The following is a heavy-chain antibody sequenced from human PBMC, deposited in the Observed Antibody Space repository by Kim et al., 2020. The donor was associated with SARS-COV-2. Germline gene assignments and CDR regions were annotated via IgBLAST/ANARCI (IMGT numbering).Heavy chain of an antibody. CDR2: IWYDGSNK. D-gene: IGHD4-17*01. J-gene: IGHJ4*02. V-gene: IGHV3-33*06. Sequence: GGSLRLSCAASGFTFSSYGMHWVRQAPGKGLEWVAVIWYDGSNKYYADSVKGRFTISRDNSKNTLYLQMNSLRAEDTAVYYCAKDRRDYGDYRFDYWGQGTLVTVSS. CDR3: AKDRRDYGDYRFDY. CDR1: GFTFSSYG.